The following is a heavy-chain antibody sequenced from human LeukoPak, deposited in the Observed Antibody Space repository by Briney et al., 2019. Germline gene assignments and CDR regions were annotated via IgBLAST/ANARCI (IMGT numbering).Heavy chain of an antibody. CDR1: GDSISSSGYY. CDR2: ISYSGST. D-gene: IGHD2-2*02. V-gene: IGHV4-39*07. Sequence: PSETLSLTCTVSGDSISSSGYYWAWIRQPPGKGLEWIGSISYSGSTFYNPSLKSRVTISVDTSKNQFSLKLSSVTAADTAVYYCASLPLVVPAAIPDRYYMDVWGKGTTVTVSS. J-gene: IGHJ6*03. CDR3: ASLPLVVPAAIPDRYYMDV.